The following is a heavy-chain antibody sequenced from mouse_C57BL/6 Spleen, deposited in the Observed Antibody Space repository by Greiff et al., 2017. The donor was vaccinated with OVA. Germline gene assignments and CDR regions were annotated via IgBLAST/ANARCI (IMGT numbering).Heavy chain of an antibody. CDR2: INYDGSST. CDR3: AREEELYSNYVRYFDV. Sequence: EVKLVESEGGLVQPGSSMKLSCTASGFTFSDYYMAWVRQVPEKGLEWVANINYDGSSTYYLDSLKSRFIISRDNAKNILYLQMSSLKSEDTATYYCAREEELYSNYVRYFDVWGTGTTVTVSS. V-gene: IGHV5-16*01. D-gene: IGHD2-5*01. CDR1: GFTFSDYY. J-gene: IGHJ1*03.